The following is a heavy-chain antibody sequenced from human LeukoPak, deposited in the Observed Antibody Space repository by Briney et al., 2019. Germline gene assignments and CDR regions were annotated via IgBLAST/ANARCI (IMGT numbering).Heavy chain of an antibody. CDR1: GGSVSGYY. CDR2: ISHSGST. V-gene: IGHV4-34*01. J-gene: IGHJ3*02. CDR3: ARSANAFDI. Sequence: PSETLSVTCAVSGGSVSGYYWSWIRQSPGKGPEWIGKISHSGSTNYNPSLKSRVTISVDTSTNQFSLNLSSVTAADTAVYYCARSANAFDIWGQGTMVTVSS.